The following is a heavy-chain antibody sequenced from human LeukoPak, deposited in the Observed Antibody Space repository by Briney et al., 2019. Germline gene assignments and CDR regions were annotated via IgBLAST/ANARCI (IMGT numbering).Heavy chain of an antibody. CDR1: GFTFSDYY. V-gene: IGHV3-11*01. Sequence: GGSLRLSCAASGFTFSDYYMSWVRQAPEKGLEGVSYISARSITIYYADSVKGRFTISRDNAKNSLYLQMNSLRAEDTAVYYCARMGPTYFDSWGQGTLVTVSS. D-gene: IGHD1-26*01. CDR2: ISARSITI. CDR3: ARMGPTYFDS. J-gene: IGHJ4*02.